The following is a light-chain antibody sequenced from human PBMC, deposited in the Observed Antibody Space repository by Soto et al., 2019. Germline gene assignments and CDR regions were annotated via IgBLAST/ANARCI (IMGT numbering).Light chain of an antibody. CDR3: CSYTTTSTFV. Sequence: QSALTQPASVSGSPGQSITISCTGTSSDVGGYNYASWYQQHPGKVPKLMIYEVFRRPSGISNRFSGSKSGNTASLTISGLQAEDEADYYCCSYTTTSTFVFGGGTKLTVL. V-gene: IGLV2-14*01. CDR1: SSDVGGYNY. CDR2: EVF. J-gene: IGLJ2*01.